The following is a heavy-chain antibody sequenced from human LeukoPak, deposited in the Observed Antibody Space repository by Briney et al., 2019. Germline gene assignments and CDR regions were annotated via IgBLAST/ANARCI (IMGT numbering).Heavy chain of an antibody. CDR3: AELGITMIGGV. J-gene: IGHJ6*04. Sequence: GSLRLSCAASGFTFSDYWMHWVRQAPGKGLVWVSGINTDGRRTIYADSVKGRFTISRDNAKNSLYLQMNSLRAEDTAVYYCAELGITMIGGVWGKGTTVTISS. D-gene: IGHD3-10*02. V-gene: IGHV3-74*01. CDR2: INTDGRRT. CDR1: GFTFSDYW.